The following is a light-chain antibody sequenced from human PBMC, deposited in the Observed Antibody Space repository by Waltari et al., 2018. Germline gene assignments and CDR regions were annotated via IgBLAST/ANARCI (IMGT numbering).Light chain of an antibody. Sequence: DIQMTQSPSSLSASIGDRVTIPCRASQNIGDYVNWYQQQPGKAPKLLVYGASDLQTGVPSRFSGSGSGTDFTLTITSLQPEDFATYYCQQSYATPLFSFGPGTRVEVK. CDR3: QQSYATPLFS. CDR1: QNIGDY. V-gene: IGKV1-39*01. J-gene: IGKJ3*01. CDR2: GAS.